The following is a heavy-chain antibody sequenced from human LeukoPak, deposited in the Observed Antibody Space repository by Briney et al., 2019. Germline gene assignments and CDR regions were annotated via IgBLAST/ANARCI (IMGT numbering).Heavy chain of an antibody. Sequence: SETLSLTCTVSGGSISSNTYYWSWIRQPAGKGLEWIGLIYTSGSTNYNPSLKSRVTISLDTSKNQFSLKLSSVTAADTAIYYCAKDFGIWGPGTMVTVSS. V-gene: IGHV4-61*02. J-gene: IGHJ4*02. CDR2: IYTSGST. CDR3: AKDFGI. CDR1: GGSISSNTYY. D-gene: IGHD1-14*01.